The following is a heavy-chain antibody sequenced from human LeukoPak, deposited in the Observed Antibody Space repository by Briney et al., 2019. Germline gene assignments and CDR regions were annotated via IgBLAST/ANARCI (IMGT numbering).Heavy chain of an antibody. J-gene: IGHJ4*02. CDR3: ARARGYSGSYPSY. CDR2: INHSGST. Sequence: SETLSLTCAVYGGSFSGYYWSWIRQPPVKGLEWIGEINHSGSTNYNPSLRSRVTISVDTSKNQFSLKLSSVTAADTAVYYCARARGYSGSYPSYWGQGTLVTVSS. V-gene: IGHV4-34*01. CDR1: GGSFSGYY. D-gene: IGHD1-26*01.